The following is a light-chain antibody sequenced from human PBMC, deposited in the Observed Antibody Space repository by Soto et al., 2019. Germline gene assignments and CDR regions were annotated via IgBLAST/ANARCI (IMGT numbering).Light chain of an antibody. J-gene: IGKJ3*01. Sequence: EIVLTQSPGTLSLSPGEIATLPSRASKSSSTSYLAWNQHKPGQPPSILIYNKFNSAHGIPDRFSGSGSGTDFTLTISRLEPEDFAVYYCQQYGGSPFTFGPGTKVDIK. CDR2: NKF. CDR3: QQYGGSPFT. V-gene: IGKV3-20*01. CDR1: KSSSTSY.